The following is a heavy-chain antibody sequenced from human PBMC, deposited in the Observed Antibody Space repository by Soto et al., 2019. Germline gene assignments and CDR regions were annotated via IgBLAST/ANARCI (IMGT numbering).Heavy chain of an antibody. Sequence: QVQMVESGGGVVQPGTSLRLSCVVTGLTFSGYGMHWVRQAPGKGLEWVADITYDGSSTYYADAVKGRFTVSRDNSKNILYLQMTSLRGDDTAKYYCAKDQMGRGWRTLDSWGQGTLVIVSS. D-gene: IGHD3-10*01. CDR1: GLTFSGYG. V-gene: IGHV3-30*18. CDR3: AKDQMGRGWRTLDS. CDR2: ITYDGSST. J-gene: IGHJ4*02.